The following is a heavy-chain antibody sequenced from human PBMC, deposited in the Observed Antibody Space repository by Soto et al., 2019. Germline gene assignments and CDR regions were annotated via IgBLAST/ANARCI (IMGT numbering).Heavy chain of an antibody. CDR1: GFTFDDYG. CDR2: INWNGGST. CDR3: ARVGQRFLEWLLPPYYYYMDV. V-gene: IGHV3-20*01. Sequence: GGSLRLSCAASGFTFDDYGMSWVRQAPGKGLEWVSGINWNGGSTGYADSVKGRFTISRDNAKNSLYLQMNSLRAEDTALYHCARVGQRFLEWLLPPYYYYMDVWGKGTTVTVSS. D-gene: IGHD3-3*01. J-gene: IGHJ6*03.